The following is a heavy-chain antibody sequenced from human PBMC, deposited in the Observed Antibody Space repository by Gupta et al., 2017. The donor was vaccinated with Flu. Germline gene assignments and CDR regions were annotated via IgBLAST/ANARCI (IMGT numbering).Heavy chain of an antibody. CDR3: ARVMYSSSWYRLVPPDAFDI. D-gene: IGHD6-13*01. Sequence: GLARVANIKQDGSEKYYVDSVKGRFTISRDNAKNSLYLQMNSLRAEDTAVYYCARVMYSSSWYRLVPPDAFDIWGQGTMVTVSS. CDR2: IKQDGSEK. V-gene: IGHV3-7*01. J-gene: IGHJ3*02.